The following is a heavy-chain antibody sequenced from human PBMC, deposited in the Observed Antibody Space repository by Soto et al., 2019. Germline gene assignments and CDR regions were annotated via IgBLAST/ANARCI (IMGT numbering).Heavy chain of an antibody. CDR1: GGTFSSHS. CDR3: ARDGSGSPYYFDH. Sequence: QVQLVQSGAEVRKPGSSVKVSCKASGGTFSSHSFSWLRQAPGQGLEWMGGIVPHSGTSNYAQKFQDRLTLSANESTSTAYMELGTLTSEDTAVYYCARDGSGSPYYFDHWCQGTQVTVSS. V-gene: IGHV1-69*01. J-gene: IGHJ4*02. CDR2: IVPHSGTS. D-gene: IGHD1-26*01.